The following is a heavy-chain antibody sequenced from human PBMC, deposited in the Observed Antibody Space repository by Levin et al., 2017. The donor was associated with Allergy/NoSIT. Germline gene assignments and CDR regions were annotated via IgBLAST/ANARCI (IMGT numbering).Heavy chain of an antibody. J-gene: IGHJ4*02. V-gene: IGHV3-30-3*01. Sequence: GGSLRLSCAASGFTFTRFAMHWVRQAPGKGLEWVAIISADGNSQKYADSVTGRFTISKDKSKSTMFLEMNNLRVEDTAVYFCVRGASAFCGGNCQGYFDDWGQGALVTVSS. CDR2: ISADGNSQ. CDR3: VRGASAFCGGNCQGYFDD. D-gene: IGHD2-21*01. CDR1: GFTFTRFA.